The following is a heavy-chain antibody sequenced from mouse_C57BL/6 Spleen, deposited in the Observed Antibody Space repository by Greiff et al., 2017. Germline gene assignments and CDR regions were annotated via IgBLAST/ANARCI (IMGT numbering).Heavy chain of an antibody. J-gene: IGHJ3*01. CDR2: INPNNGGT. V-gene: IGHV1-26*01. CDR1: GYTFTDYY. CDR3: ERYFAY. Sequence: VQLQQSGPELVKPGASVKISCKASGYTFTDYYMNWVKQSHGKSLEWIGDINPNNGGTSYNQKFKGKATLTVDKSSSTAYMELRSLTSEDSAVYYCERYFAYWGQGTLVTVSA.